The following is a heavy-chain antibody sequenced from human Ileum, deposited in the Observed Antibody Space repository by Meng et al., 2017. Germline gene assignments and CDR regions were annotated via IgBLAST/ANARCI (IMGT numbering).Heavy chain of an antibody. CDR3: ASPLWSGYYYYGMDV. V-gene: IGHV3-48*03. CDR2: ISSSGSNI. J-gene: IGHJ6*02. CDR1: GFTFSSYE. Sequence: GESLKISCAASGFTFSSYEMNWVRQAPGKGLEWVSYISSSGSNIYYADSVKGRFTISRDNAKNTLYLQMNSLRAEDTAVYYCASPLWSGYYYYGMDVWGQGTTVTVSS. D-gene: IGHD3-3*01.